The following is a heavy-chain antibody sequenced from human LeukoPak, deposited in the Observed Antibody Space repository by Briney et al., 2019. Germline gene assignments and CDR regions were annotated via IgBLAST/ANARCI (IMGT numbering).Heavy chain of an antibody. J-gene: IGHJ4*02. Sequence: GGSLRLSCAVSGFTFNNYGMSWVRQAPGMGLEWVSAIADGNETTYYADSVKGRFTISRDYSENTLYLQMNSVRAEDTAVYYCARKAARTSGHDYWGQGILVTVSS. CDR3: ARKAARTSGHDY. CDR1: GFTFNNYG. D-gene: IGHD2-2*01. V-gene: IGHV3-23*01. CDR2: IADGNETT.